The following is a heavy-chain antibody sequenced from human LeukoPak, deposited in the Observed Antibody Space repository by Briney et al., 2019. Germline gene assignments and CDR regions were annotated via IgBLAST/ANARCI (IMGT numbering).Heavy chain of an antibody. CDR3: ARATTYYDFWSGYYTPHAFDI. Sequence: SETLSLTCTVSGGSISSYYWSWIRQPPGKGLEWIGYIYYSGSTNYNPSLKSRVTISVDTSKNQFSLKLSSVTAADTAVYYCARATTYYDFWSGYYTPHAFDIWGQGTMVTVSS. J-gene: IGHJ3*02. CDR2: IYYSGST. D-gene: IGHD3-3*01. CDR1: GGSISSYY. V-gene: IGHV4-59*01.